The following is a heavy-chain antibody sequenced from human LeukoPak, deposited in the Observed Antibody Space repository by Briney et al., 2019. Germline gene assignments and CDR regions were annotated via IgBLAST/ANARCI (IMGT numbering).Heavy chain of an antibody. CDR2: ISGSGGST. J-gene: IGHJ6*02. Sequence: GGSLRLSCAASGFTFSSYAMSWVRQAPGKGLEWVSAISGSGGSTYYADSVKGRFPISRDNSKNTLYLQMNSLRAEDTAVYYCARASNYLHYGMDVWGQGTTVTVSS. CDR1: GFTFSSYA. CDR3: ARASNYLHYGMDV. V-gene: IGHV3-23*01. D-gene: IGHD4-11*01.